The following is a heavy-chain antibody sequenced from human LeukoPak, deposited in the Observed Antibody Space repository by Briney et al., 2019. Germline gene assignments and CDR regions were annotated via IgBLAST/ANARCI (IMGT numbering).Heavy chain of an antibody. CDR2: VRYDGSNQ. Sequence: GGSLRLSCAASGFTFSSYGMHWVRQTPSKGLEWVAVVRYDGSNQYQADSVKGRFAISRDNSKNTVHLQMISLRPEDTAVYYCARDRLPSEASFYYMDVWGTGTTVTVSS. J-gene: IGHJ6*03. V-gene: IGHV3-30*02. D-gene: IGHD5-12*01. CDR3: ARDRLPSEASFYYMDV. CDR1: GFTFSSYG.